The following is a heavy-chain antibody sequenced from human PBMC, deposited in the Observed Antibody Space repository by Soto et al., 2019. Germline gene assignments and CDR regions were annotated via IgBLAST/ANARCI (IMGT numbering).Heavy chain of an antibody. CDR1: GFTFSSFG. D-gene: IGHD4-17*01. CDR2: IWYDGSNQ. Sequence: QVQLVDSGGGVVQPGRYLRLSCAASGFTFSSFGMHWVRQAPGKGLEWVAVIWYDGSNQYYADSVKGRFTISRDNSKNTLHLQMNSLRAEDTAVYYCARTYPRLIGDYRYYYYYGRDVWGQGTTVTVS. V-gene: IGHV3-33*01. CDR3: ARTYPRLIGDYRYYYYYGRDV. J-gene: IGHJ6*02.